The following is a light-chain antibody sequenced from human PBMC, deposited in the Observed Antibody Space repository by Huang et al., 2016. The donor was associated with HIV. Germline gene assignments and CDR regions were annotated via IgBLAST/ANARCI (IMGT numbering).Light chain of an antibody. Sequence: EIVMTQFPATLSVSPGERATLSCRASQSVSSNLAWYQQKPGQAPRLLIYRASTRAVGIPDRFSGSGSGTECTLTISSLQSEDFALYYCHQYNDWPPYTFGQGTKLEIK. J-gene: IGKJ2*01. V-gene: IGKV3-15*01. CDR1: QSVSSN. CDR3: HQYNDWPPYT. CDR2: RAS.